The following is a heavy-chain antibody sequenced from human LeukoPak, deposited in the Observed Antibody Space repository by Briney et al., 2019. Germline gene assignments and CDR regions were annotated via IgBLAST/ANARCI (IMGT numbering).Heavy chain of an antibody. D-gene: IGHD3-16*01. CDR3: AKDLGYDYVWGSYLGY. CDR1: GFTFSSHA. V-gene: IGHV3-23*01. CDR2: ISGSGGST. J-gene: IGHJ4*02. Sequence: GGSLRLSCAASGFTFSSHAMSWVRQAPGKGLEWVSAISGSGGSTYYADSVKGRFTISRDNSKNTLYLQMNSLRAEDTAVYYCAKDLGYDYVWGSYLGYWGQGTLVTVSS.